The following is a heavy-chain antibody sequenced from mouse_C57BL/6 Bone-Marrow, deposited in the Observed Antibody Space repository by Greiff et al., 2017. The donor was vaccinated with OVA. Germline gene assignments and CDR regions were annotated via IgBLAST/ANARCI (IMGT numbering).Heavy chain of an antibody. D-gene: IGHD1-1*01. CDR2: IYPSDSET. Sequence: QVQLQQPGAELVRPGSSVKLSCKASGYTFTSYWMDWVKQRPGQGLEWIGNIYPSDSETHYNQKFKDKATLTVDKSSSTAYMQLSSLTSEDSAVYYCARGEYYGSSYLAYWGQGTLVTVSA. V-gene: IGHV1-61*01. J-gene: IGHJ3*01. CDR1: GYTFTSYW. CDR3: ARGEYYGSSYLAY.